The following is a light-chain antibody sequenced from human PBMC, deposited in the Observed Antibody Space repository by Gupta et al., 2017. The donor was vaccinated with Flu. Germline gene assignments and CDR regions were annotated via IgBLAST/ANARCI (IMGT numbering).Light chain of an antibody. CDR3: NSYTSSSLWV. J-gene: IGLJ3*02. CDR1: SSDVGGYNY. V-gene: IGLV2-14*01. Sequence: QSALTQPASVSGSPGQSITISCTGTSSDVGGYNYVSCYQQHPGKAPKLMIYEVSNRPSGVSNRFSGSKSGNTASLTISGLQAEDEADYYCNSYTSSSLWVFGGGTKLTVL. CDR2: EVS.